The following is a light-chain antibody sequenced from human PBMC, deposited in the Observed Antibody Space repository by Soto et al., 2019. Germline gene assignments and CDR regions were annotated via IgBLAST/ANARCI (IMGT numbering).Light chain of an antibody. CDR2: DVT. V-gene: IGLV2-11*01. CDR3: CSYAGRYTWV. CDR1: SSDVGDYNY. Sequence: QSVLTQPRSVSGSPGQSVTISCTGTSSDVGDYNYVSWYQQHPDKAPKLMIFDVTKRPSGVPERFSGSKSGNTASLTISGLQAEDEADYYCCSYAGRYTWVFGGGTKLTVL. J-gene: IGLJ3*02.